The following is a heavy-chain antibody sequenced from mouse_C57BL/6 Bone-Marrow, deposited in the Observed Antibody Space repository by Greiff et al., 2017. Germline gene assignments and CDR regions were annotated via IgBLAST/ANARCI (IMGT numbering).Heavy chain of an antibody. Sequence: VQLQESGPELVKPGASVKLSCKASGYTFTSYDINWVQQRPGQGLEWIGWIYPRDGSTKYNEKFKGQATLTVDTSSSTAYMELHSLTSEDSAVYFCARLEFDGSSGDWYFDVWGTGKAVTVSS. CDR3: ARLEFDGSSGDWYFDV. D-gene: IGHD1-1*01. CDR1: GYTFTSYD. J-gene: IGHJ1*03. V-gene: IGHV1-85*01. CDR2: IYPRDGST.